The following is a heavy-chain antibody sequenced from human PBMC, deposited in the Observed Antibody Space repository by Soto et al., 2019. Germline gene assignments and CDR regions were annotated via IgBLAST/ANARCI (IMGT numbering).Heavy chain of an antibody. CDR1: GYTFTSYA. Sequence: ASVKVSCKASGYTFTSYAMHWVRQAPGQRLEWMGWINAGNGNTKYSQKFQGRVTITRDTSASTAYMELSSLRSEDTAVYYCARHPLMTTVTNYGMDVWGQETTVTVSS. CDR3: ARHPLMTTVTNYGMDV. V-gene: IGHV1-3*01. D-gene: IGHD4-4*01. J-gene: IGHJ6*02. CDR2: INAGNGNT.